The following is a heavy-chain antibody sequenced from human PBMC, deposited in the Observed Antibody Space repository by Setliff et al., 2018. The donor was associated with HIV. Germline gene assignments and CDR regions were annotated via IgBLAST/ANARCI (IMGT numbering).Heavy chain of an antibody. J-gene: IGHJ4*02. CDR1: GFTFSDFW. CDR2: ISPDGSRN. CDR3: VRDPAYSNLDY. V-gene: IGHV3-7*03. Sequence: PGGSLRLSCEASGFTFSDFWMHWVRQAPGKGLEWVASISPDGSRNYCVGSVKGRFTISRDNSENSLFLQVNSLKVEDTAMYYCVRDPAYSNLDYWGRGTLVTVSS. D-gene: IGHD4-4*01.